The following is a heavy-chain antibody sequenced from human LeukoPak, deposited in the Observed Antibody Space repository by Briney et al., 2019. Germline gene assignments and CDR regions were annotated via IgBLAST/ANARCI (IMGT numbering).Heavy chain of an antibody. V-gene: IGHV3-23*01. Sequence: GGSLRLSCAASGFTFSSYAMSWVRQAPGKGLEWVSDISESGSNTYYADSVKGRFTVSRDNSKNTPYLQMNTVRAEDTAVYFCAKIRGYSYGYGDYWGQGTLVTVSS. CDR3: AKIRGYSYGYGDY. J-gene: IGHJ4*02. CDR2: ISESGSNT. D-gene: IGHD5-18*01. CDR1: GFTFSSYA.